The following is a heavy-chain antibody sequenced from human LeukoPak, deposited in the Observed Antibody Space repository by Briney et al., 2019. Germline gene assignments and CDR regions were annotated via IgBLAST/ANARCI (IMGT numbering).Heavy chain of an antibody. CDR3: ARDFDYGGNFFFP. CDR1: GFTFSSYW. V-gene: IGHV3-74*01. Sequence: GGSLRLSCAASGFTFSSYWMHWVRQAPGKGLAWVSRISSDGGSTRYADSAKGRFTISRDNAKNTLYLQMNSLRAEDTAVYYCARDFDYGGNFFFPWGQGTLVTVSS. D-gene: IGHD4/OR15-4a*01. J-gene: IGHJ5*02. CDR2: ISSDGGST.